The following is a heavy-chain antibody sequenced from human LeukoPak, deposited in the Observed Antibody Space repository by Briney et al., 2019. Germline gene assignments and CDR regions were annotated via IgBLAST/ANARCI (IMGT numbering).Heavy chain of an antibody. CDR1: GFTFRSYG. CDR3: AKRSDTSGYGMDV. J-gene: IGHJ6*02. V-gene: IGHV3-23*01. Sequence: GGSLRLSCEASGFTFRSYGLNWVRQAPGKGLEWVSVISGSGGSTYYADSVKGRFTISRDNSKNTLYLQMNSLRAEDTAVYYCAKRSDTSGYGMDVWGQGTTVTVSS. CDR2: ISGSGGST. D-gene: IGHD3-10*01.